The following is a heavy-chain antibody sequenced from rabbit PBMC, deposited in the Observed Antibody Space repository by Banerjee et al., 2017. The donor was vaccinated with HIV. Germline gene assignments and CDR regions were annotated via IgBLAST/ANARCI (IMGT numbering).Heavy chain of an antibody. CDR3: ARDGYGGSSWGLDL. J-gene: IGHJ3*01. D-gene: IGHD4-2*01. CDR2: INTSSGNT. CDR1: GIDFSSYYD. V-gene: IGHV1S45*01. Sequence: QEQLVESGGGLVQPEGSLTLTCKASGIDFSSYYDMCWVRQAPGKGLEWIACINTSSGNTVYASWAKGRFTISRTSSTTVTLQMTSLTAADTATYFCARDGYGGSSWGLDLWGPGTLVTVS.